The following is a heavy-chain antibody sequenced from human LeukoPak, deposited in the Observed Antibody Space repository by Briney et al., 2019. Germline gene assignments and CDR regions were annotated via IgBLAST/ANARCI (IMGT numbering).Heavy chain of an antibody. D-gene: IGHD5-24*01. Sequence: SVKVSCKASGGTFSSYAISWVRQAHGQGLEWMGGVIPIFGTANYAQKFQGRVTITADESTSTAYMELSSLRSEDTAVYYCASRDGYNYDRTLDYWGQGTLVTVSS. CDR1: GGTFSSYA. J-gene: IGHJ4*02. CDR3: ASRDGYNYDRTLDY. V-gene: IGHV1-69*13. CDR2: VIPIFGTA.